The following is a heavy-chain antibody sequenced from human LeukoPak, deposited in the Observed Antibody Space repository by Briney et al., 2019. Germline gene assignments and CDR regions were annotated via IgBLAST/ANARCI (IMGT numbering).Heavy chain of an antibody. J-gene: IGHJ4*02. CDR1: GGSISSYY. V-gene: IGHV4-59*01. D-gene: IGHD3-22*01. CDR2: IYYSGST. Sequence: PSETLSLTCTVSGGSISSYYWSWIRQPPGKGLEWIGYIYYSGSTNYNPSLKSRVTISVDTCKNQFSLKLSSVTAADTAVYYCARTGYYYDSSGQIWAHLFDYWGQGTLVTVSS. CDR3: ARTGYYYDSSGQIWAHLFDY.